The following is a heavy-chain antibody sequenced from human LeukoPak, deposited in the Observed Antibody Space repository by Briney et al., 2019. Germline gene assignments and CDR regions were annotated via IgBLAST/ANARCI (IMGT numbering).Heavy chain of an antibody. CDR3: ARDVIAAAGNWFDP. J-gene: IGHJ5*02. Sequence: SETLSLTCTVSGGSISSSSYYWGWIRQPPGKGLEWIGSIYYSGSTYYNPSLKSRVTMSVDTSKNQFSLKLSSVTAADTAVYYCARDVIAAAGNWFDPWGQGTLVTVSS. CDR1: GGSISSSSYY. CDR2: IYYSGST. D-gene: IGHD6-13*01. V-gene: IGHV4-39*07.